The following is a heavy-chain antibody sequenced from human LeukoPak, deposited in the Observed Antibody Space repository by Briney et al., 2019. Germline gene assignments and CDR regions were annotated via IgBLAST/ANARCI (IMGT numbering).Heavy chain of an antibody. CDR2: IYPGDSDT. Sequence: GAALKISCKGSGYSFTSYWIGWVRPMPGKGLEWMGIIYPGDSDTRYSPSFQGQVTISADKSISTAYLQWSSLKASDTAMYYCARQYSSGWYGDWFDPWGQGTLVTGSS. CDR3: ARQYSSGWYGDWFDP. D-gene: IGHD6-19*01. J-gene: IGHJ5*02. CDR1: GYSFTSYW. V-gene: IGHV5-51*01.